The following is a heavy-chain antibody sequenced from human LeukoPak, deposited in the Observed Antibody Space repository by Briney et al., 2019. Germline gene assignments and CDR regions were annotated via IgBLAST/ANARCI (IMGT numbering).Heavy chain of an antibody. D-gene: IGHD5-18*01. J-gene: IGHJ6*03. Sequence: GGSLRLSCAASGFTFSSYGMHWVRQAPGKGLEWVAVTSDDGSNKYYADSVKGRFTISRDNSKNTLYLQINSLRAEDTAVYYCAKDSGYSYGYGVRESYMDVWGHGTTVTVSS. CDR1: GFTFSSYG. V-gene: IGHV3-30*18. CDR3: AKDSGYSYGYGVRESYMDV. CDR2: TSDDGSNK.